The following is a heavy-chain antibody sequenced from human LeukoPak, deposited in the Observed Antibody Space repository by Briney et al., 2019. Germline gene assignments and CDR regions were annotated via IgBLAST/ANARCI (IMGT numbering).Heavy chain of an antibody. Sequence: SETLSLTCTVSGGSISSYYWSWIRQPPGKGLEWIGYIYYSGSTNYNPSLKSRVTISVDTSKNQFSLKLSSVTAADTAVYYCARISSGWTRGNWFDPWGQGTLATVSS. V-gene: IGHV4-59*01. D-gene: IGHD6-19*01. CDR1: GGSISSYY. J-gene: IGHJ5*02. CDR2: IYYSGST. CDR3: ARISSGWTRGNWFDP.